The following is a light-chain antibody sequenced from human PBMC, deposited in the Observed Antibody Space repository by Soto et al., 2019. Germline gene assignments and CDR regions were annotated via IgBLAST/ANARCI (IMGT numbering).Light chain of an antibody. CDR3: SSYSTRCTPSYV. CDR2: DLN. V-gene: IGLV2-14*01. J-gene: IGLJ1*01. Sequence: QSALTQPASVSGSPGQSITISCTGTSSDVGGYNYVSWYQQHPGKAPKLMIFDLNNRPSGVSTRFSGSKSGDTASLTISGLQPEDEADYYCSSYSTRCTPSYVFGTGTKLTVL. CDR1: SSDVGGYNY.